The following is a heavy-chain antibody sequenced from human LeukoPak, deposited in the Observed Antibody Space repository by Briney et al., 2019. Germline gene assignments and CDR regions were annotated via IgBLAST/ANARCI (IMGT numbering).Heavy chain of an antibody. D-gene: IGHD3-16*01. CDR3: AKGIYDYVWGSYYFDY. J-gene: IGHJ4*02. CDR2: ISAYNGNT. V-gene: IGHV1-18*01. CDR1: GYTFTSYG. Sequence: ASVKVSCKASGYTFTSYGISWVRQAPGQGLEWMGWISAYNGNTNYAQKLQGRVTITADKSTSTAYMELSSLRSEDTAVYYCAKGIYDYVWGSYYFDYWGQGTLVTVSS.